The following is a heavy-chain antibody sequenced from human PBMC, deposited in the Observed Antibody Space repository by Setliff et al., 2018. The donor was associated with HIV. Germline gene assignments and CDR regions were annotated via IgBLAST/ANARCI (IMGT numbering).Heavy chain of an antibody. D-gene: IGHD5-12*01. Sequence: ASVKVSCKASGYTFTNYAIHWVSQAPGQRLEWMGWINPGNGNTKYSQKFQGRVTITRDTSATTAYMELSSLRSEDTAIYYCARDANYGSSGYDREYFDYWGQGTLVTVSS. CDR2: INPGNGNT. CDR1: GYTFTNYA. V-gene: IGHV1-3*01. CDR3: ARDANYGSSGYDREYFDY. J-gene: IGHJ4*02.